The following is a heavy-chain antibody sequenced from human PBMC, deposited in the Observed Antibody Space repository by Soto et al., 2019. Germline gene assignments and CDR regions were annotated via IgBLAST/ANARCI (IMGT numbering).Heavy chain of an antibody. CDR2: INHSGST. V-gene: IGHV4-34*01. CDR3: ARDRRDSGSYYVYYYYYYGMDV. D-gene: IGHD1-26*01. Sequence: QVQLQQWGAGLLKPSETLSLTCAVYGGSFSGYYWSWIRQPPGKGLEWIGEINHSGSTNYNPSLKRRVTISVDTSKNQFSLKLSSVPAADTAVYYCARDRRDSGSYYVYYYYYYGMDVWGQGTTVTVSS. CDR1: GGSFSGYY. J-gene: IGHJ6*02.